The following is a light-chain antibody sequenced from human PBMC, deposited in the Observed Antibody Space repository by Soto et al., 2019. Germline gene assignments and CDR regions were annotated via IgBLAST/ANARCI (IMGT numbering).Light chain of an antibody. Sequence: QTVVTQEPSLTVSPGGTVTLTCGSSTGAVTSGHYPYWFQQKPGQAPRTLIYDTSNKHSWTPARFSGSLLGGEAALTLSGAQPEDEAEYYCLLSYSGADVVFGGGTKLTVL. CDR3: LLSYSGADVV. J-gene: IGLJ2*01. CDR2: DTS. CDR1: TGAVTSGHY. V-gene: IGLV7-46*01.